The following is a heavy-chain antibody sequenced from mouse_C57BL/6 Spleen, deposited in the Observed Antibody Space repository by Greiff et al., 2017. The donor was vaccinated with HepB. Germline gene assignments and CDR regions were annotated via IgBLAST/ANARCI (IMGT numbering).Heavy chain of an antibody. J-gene: IGHJ4*01. CDR1: GYTFTDYE. Sequence: QVQLQQSGAELVRPGASVTLSCKASGYTFTDYEMHWVKQTPVHGLEWIGAIDPETGGTAYNQKFKGKAILTAEKSSSTAYMELRSLTSEDSAVYYCTREDYGYAMDYWGQGTSVTVSS. CDR3: TREDYGYAMDY. V-gene: IGHV1-15*01. CDR2: IDPETGGT. D-gene: IGHD1-1*01.